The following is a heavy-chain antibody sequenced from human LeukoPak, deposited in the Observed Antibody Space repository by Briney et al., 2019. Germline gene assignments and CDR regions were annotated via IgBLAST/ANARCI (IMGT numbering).Heavy chain of an antibody. V-gene: IGHV1-69*13. Sequence: ASVKVSCTASGGTFSSYAISWVRQAPGQGLEWMGGIIPIFGTANYAQKFQGRVTITADESTSTAYMELSSLRSEDTAVYYCARSPMGSGSANWFDPWGQGTLVTVSS. D-gene: IGHD3-10*01. J-gene: IGHJ5*02. CDR2: IIPIFGTA. CDR1: GGTFSSYA. CDR3: ARSPMGSGSANWFDP.